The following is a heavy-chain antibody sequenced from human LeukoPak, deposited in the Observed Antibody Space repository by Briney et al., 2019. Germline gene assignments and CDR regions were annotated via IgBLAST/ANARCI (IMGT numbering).Heavy chain of an antibody. CDR1: GGTFSSYA. Sequence: ASVKVSCTASGGTFSSYAISWVRQAPGQGLEWMGGIIPIFGTANYAQKFQGRVTITADESTSTAYMELSSLRSEDTAVYYCARGIGSSSWYGYFDYWGQGTLVTVSS. J-gene: IGHJ4*02. V-gene: IGHV1-69*13. CDR3: ARGIGSSSWYGYFDY. D-gene: IGHD6-13*01. CDR2: IIPIFGTA.